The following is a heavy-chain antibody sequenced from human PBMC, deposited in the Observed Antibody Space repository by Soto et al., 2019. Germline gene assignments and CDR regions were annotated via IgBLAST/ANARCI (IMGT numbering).Heavy chain of an antibody. V-gene: IGHV3-23*01. CDR2: ISGSGGST. CDR1: GFTFSSYA. J-gene: IGHJ4*02. D-gene: IGHD5-12*01. CDR3: ATLLANSYFDY. Sequence: GGSLRLSRAASGFTFSSYAMSWVRQAPGKGLEWVSAISGSGGSTYYADSVKGRFTISRDNSKNTLYLQMNSLRAEDTAVYYCATLLANSYFDYWGQGTLVTVSS.